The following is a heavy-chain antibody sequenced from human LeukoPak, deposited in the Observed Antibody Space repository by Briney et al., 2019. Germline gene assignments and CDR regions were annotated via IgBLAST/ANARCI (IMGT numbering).Heavy chain of an antibody. CDR2: IRSETYGGTA. V-gene: IGHV3-49*04. CDR1: GFNFFDYA. J-gene: IGHJ5*02. Sequence: PGGSLRLSCTTSGFNFFDYAMTWVRQAPGKGLESVGFIRSETYGGTAEYAASVKDRFTISRHDSKSIAYLQMNSLKTEDTAVYYCTRAVYCSGGACSFDPWGQGTLVTVSS. D-gene: IGHD2-15*01. CDR3: TRAVYCSGGACSFDP.